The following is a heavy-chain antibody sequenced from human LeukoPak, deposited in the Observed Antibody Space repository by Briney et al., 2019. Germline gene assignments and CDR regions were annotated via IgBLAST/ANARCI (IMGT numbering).Heavy chain of an antibody. CDR2: LFPIFGTA. Sequence: GASVKVCCKASGATFSSYAISWVRQAPGPGLEWMGGLFPIFGTATSAQKFQGRVTITADKSTSTAYMELSSLRSEDTAVYYCARERRIVVVPADPTAEYYYYGMDVWGKGTTVTVSS. V-gene: IGHV1-69*06. CDR3: ARERRIVVVPADPTAEYYYYGMDV. J-gene: IGHJ6*04. CDR1: GATFSSYA. D-gene: IGHD2-2*01.